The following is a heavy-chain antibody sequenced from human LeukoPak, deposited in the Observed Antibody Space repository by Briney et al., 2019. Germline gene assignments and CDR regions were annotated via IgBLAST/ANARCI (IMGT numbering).Heavy chain of an antibody. D-gene: IGHD6-19*01. CDR2: IYSSGST. CDR3: ARDPSFSSGWFDY. CDR1: GGSISSYY. V-gene: IGHV4-4*07. Sequence: SETLSLTCTVSGGSISSYYWSWVRQPAGKGLEWIGRIYSSGSTSYNPSLKSRVTMSVDTSKNQFSLKLTSVTAADTAVYYCARDPSFSSGWFDYWGQRTLVTVSS. J-gene: IGHJ4*02.